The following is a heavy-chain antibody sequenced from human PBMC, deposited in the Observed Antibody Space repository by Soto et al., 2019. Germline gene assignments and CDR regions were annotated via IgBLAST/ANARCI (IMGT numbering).Heavy chain of an antibody. D-gene: IGHD2-21*02. Sequence: QVQLVQSGAEVKKPESSVNVSCKASGGTFSSNAISWVRQAPGQGLEWMGGIPVFGTTHYAQKFQGRVTLSADKSTCTAYMELSSLRTEDTAVYYCATGRKYKYEGGDYLPYFFDSWGHGTRVTVSS. V-gene: IGHV1-69*06. CDR2: IPVFGTT. CDR3: ATGRKYKYEGGDYLPYFFDS. J-gene: IGHJ4*01. CDR1: GGTFSSNA.